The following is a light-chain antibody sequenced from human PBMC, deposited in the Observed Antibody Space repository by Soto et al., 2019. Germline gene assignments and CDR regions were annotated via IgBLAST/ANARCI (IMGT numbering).Light chain of an antibody. CDR2: WAS. J-gene: IGKJ1*01. CDR1: QSISNY. Sequence: DIQMTQSPSSLSVSVEDRVIITCRASQSISNYLAWYQQKPGQPPKALIYWASTRESGVPDRFSGSGSGTDFTLTISCLQSEDFATYYCQQYYSFPWTFGQGTKVDIK. CDR3: QQYYSFPWT. V-gene: IGKV1-27*01.